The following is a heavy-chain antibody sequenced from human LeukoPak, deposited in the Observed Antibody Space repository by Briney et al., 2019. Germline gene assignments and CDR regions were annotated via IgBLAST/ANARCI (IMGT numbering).Heavy chain of an antibody. CDR2: IIPIFGTA. D-gene: IGHD3-10*01. Sequence: ASVKVSCKASGGTFSSYAISWVRQAPGQGLEWMGGIIPIFGTANYAQKFQGRVTITADEPTSTAYMELSSLRSEDTAVYYCARGPYYGSGTLDYWGQGTLVTVSS. V-gene: IGHV1-69*13. CDR3: ARGPYYGSGTLDY. CDR1: GGTFSSYA. J-gene: IGHJ4*02.